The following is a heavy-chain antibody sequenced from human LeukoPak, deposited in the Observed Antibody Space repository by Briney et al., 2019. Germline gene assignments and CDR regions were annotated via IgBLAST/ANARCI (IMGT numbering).Heavy chain of an antibody. CDR3: ARGEARNSAMAGIFDY. Sequence: GGPLRLSCAASGFTFSSYAMHWVRQAPGKGLEWVAVISYDGSNKYYADSVKGRFTISRDNSKNTLYLQMNSLRAEDTAVYYCARGEARNSAMAGIFDYWGQGTLVTVSS. CDR1: GFTFSSYA. CDR2: ISYDGSNK. V-gene: IGHV3-30-3*01. D-gene: IGHD6-19*01. J-gene: IGHJ4*02.